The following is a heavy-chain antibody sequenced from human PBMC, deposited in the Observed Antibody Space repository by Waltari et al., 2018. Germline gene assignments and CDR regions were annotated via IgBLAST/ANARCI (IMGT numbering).Heavy chain of an antibody. D-gene: IGHD1-26*01. Sequence: QVQLVQSGAEVKKPGASVKVSCKASGYTFTSYYMHWVRQAPGQGLEWMGIINPSGGSTSYAQKFQGRVTMTRDTSTSTAYMELSSLRSEDTAVYYCARGGGSYYARYYYYYMDVWGKGTTVTVSS. J-gene: IGHJ6*03. CDR2: INPSGGST. V-gene: IGHV1-46*01. CDR1: GYTFTSYY. CDR3: ARGGGSYYARYYYYYMDV.